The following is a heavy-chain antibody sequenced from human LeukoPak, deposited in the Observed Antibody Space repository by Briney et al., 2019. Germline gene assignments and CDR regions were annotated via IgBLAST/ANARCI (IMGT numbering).Heavy chain of an antibody. CDR1: GFTFSSYS. D-gene: IGHD3-22*01. Sequence: GGSLRLSCAASGFTFSSYSMNWVRQAPGKGLEWVSYISYDSSTIYYADSVRGRFTISRDNAKNSLYLQMNSLRDEDTAVYYCARALFGYYDTSGYDIWGQGTMVTVSS. CDR3: ARALFGYYDTSGYDI. J-gene: IGHJ3*02. V-gene: IGHV3-48*02. CDR2: ISYDSSTI.